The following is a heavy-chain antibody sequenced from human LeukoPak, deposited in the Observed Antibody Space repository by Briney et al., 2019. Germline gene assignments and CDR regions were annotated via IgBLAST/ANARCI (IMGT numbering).Heavy chain of an antibody. Sequence: GGALRLSCAASGFTFNSYSMHWVREAPGKGLEWVAVISYDGSNKYYAGSVKGRFTISRDTSKKTLYLQMNSLRAEDTAVYYCARREGSGLLDYWGQGTLVTVS. J-gene: IGHJ4*02. V-gene: IGHV3-30*04. CDR2: ISYDGSNK. CDR3: ARREGSGLLDY. D-gene: IGHD6-19*01. CDR1: GFTFNSYS.